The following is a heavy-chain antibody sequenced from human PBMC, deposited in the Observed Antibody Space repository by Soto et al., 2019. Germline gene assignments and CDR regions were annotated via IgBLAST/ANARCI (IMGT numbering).Heavy chain of an antibody. V-gene: IGHV4-30-2*01. D-gene: IGHD1-26*01. J-gene: IGHJ4*02. Sequence: QLQLQESGARLVKPSQTLSLTCGVSGGSMTSGGHPWAWLRQPPGKGLEWIGYISHIGSAFSTPSLPGRATISVDRSNNQFHLRLNCVTTADTAVYYCATEAGVVGAKYFDYWGQAIPVTVSS. CDR3: ATEAGVVGAKYFDY. CDR1: GGSMTSGGHP. CDR2: ISHIGSA.